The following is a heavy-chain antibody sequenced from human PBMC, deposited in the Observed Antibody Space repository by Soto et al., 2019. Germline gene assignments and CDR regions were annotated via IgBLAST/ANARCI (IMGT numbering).Heavy chain of an antibody. V-gene: IGHV4-39*01. Sequence: SETLSLTCTVTGDSISSRSYYWGWIRQPPGKGLEWIGSIYYSGSTYNNPSLRSRVSMSIDTSKDQFSLKLKSVTAADTALYFCARQRTSVVTQAYFDVWGQGSLVTAPQ. CDR1: GDSISSRSYY. CDR3: ARQRTSVVTQAYFDV. CDR2: IYYSGST. J-gene: IGHJ4*02. D-gene: IGHD2-21*02.